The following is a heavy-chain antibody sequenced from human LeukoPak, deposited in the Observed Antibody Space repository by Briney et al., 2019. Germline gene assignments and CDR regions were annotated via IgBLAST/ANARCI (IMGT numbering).Heavy chain of an antibody. Sequence: ASVKVPCKASGFTLSGYYIHWVRQAPGQGLEWMGWINPDSGGTNYAQNFQGRITMTRDTSISIVYMELSSLRSDDTAVYYCARSTLGSADGFDIWGQGTMVTVSS. CDR2: INPDSGGT. CDR3: ARSTLGSADGFDI. CDR1: GFTLSGYY. J-gene: IGHJ3*02. V-gene: IGHV1-2*02. D-gene: IGHD3-10*01.